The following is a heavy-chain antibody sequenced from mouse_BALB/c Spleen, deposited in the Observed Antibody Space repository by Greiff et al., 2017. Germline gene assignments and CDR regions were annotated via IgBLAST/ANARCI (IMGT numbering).Heavy chain of an antibody. CDR2: IYPGGGYT. D-gene: IGHD2-13*01. J-gene: IGHJ2*01. V-gene: IGHV1-63*02. CDR1: GYTFTNYW. Sequence: QVQLKESGAELVRPGTSVKISCKASGYTFTNYWLCWVKQRPGHGLEWIGDIYPGGGYTNYNEKFKGKATLTADTSTSTAFIQLRSLTSEDAAVFCCAKEREGDVDYWGQGTTLTVSS. CDR3: AKEREGDVDY.